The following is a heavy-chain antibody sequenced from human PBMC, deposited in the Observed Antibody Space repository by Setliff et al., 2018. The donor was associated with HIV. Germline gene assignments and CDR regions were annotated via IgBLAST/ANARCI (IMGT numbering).Heavy chain of an antibody. V-gene: IGHV4-30-4*08. CDR3: VTGYNSVWYSVF. J-gene: IGHJ4*02. Sequence: SETLSLTCTVSGGSISSGDYYWSWIRQPPGKGLEWIGYIYYSGSTYYNPSLRSRVTISVDTSRNRFSLKLSSVTAADTAVYYCVTGYNSVWYSVFWGQGILVTVSS. CDR1: GGSISSGDYY. D-gene: IGHD6-13*01. CDR2: IYYSGST.